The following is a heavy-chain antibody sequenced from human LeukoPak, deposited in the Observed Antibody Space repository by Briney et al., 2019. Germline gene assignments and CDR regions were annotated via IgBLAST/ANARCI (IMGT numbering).Heavy chain of an antibody. CDR2: INPDSGTT. J-gene: IGHJ5*02. CDR1: GYTFTGYY. CDR3: ARGSCSSTSCYWRGNWFDP. D-gene: IGHD2-2*01. V-gene: IGHV1-2*02. Sequence: VASGKVSCKAPGYTFTGYYMHWVRQAPGQGLEWMGWINPDSGTTNYAQKFQGRVTMTRDTSISTAYMELSRLRSDDTAVYYCARGSCSSTSCYWRGNWFDPWGQGTLVTVSS.